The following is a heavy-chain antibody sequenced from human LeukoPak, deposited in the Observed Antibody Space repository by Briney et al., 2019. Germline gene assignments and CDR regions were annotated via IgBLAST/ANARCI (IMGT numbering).Heavy chain of an antibody. V-gene: IGHV3-23*01. CDR2: ISGSGGST. CDR1: GFTFSSYA. J-gene: IGHJ4*02. D-gene: IGHD3-22*01. Sequence: TGGSLRLSCAASGFTFSSYAMSWVRQAPGKGLEWVSAISGSGGSTDYADSVKGRFTISRDNSKNMLYLQMNSLRAEDTAVYYCAKAYYSDSSAYFDYWGQGTLVTVSS. CDR3: AKAYYSDSSAYFDY.